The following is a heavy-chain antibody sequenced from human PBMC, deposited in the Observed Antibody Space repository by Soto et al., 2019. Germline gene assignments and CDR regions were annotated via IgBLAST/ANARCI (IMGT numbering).Heavy chain of an antibody. Sequence: QVQLVQSGAEVKKPGASVKVSCKASGYTFTSYDINWVRQATGQGLEWMGWMNPNSGNTGYAQKFQGRVTMTRNTSISTPYMELSSLRSEDTAVYYCARGTTYYDFWSAPGYNWFDPWGQGTLVTVSS. D-gene: IGHD3-3*01. CDR2: MNPNSGNT. CDR1: GYTFTSYD. J-gene: IGHJ5*02. CDR3: ARGTTYYDFWSAPGYNWFDP. V-gene: IGHV1-8*01.